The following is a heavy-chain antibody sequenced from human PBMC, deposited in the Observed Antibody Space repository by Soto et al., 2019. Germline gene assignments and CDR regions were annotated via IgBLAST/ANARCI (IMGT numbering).Heavy chain of an antibody. CDR1: GYTFTSYG. V-gene: IGHV1-18*01. CDR3: ARDYEVAAAGSPPPDP. J-gene: IGHJ5*02. D-gene: IGHD6-13*01. Sequence: GASVKVSCKASGYTFTSYGISWVRQAPGQGLEWMGWISAYNGNTNYAQKLQGRVTMTTDTSTSTAYMELRSLRSDDTAVYYCARDYEVAAAGSPPPDPWGQGTLVTVSS. CDR2: ISAYNGNT.